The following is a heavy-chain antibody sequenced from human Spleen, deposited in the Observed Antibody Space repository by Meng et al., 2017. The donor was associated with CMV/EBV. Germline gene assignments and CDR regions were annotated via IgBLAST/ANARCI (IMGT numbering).Heavy chain of an antibody. J-gene: IGHJ4*02. Sequence: VQLQRWSSCMLKPSVTLSLTFAVSGGSISSRNWWSWVRQPPGKGLEWIGEIYHSGSTNYNPSLKSRVTISVDKSKNQFSLNLSSVTAADTAVYYCARVGQWLPIDYWGQGTLVTVSS. CDR2: IYHSGST. CDR3: ARVGQWLPIDY. CDR1: GGSISSRNW. V-gene: IGHV4-4*02. D-gene: IGHD6-19*01.